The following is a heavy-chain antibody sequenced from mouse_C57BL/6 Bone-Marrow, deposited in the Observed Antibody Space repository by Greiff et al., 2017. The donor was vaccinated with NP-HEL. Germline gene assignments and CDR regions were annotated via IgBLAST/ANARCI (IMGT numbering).Heavy chain of an antibody. Sequence: QVQLQQSGPGLVAPSHCLSITCTVSGFSLTSYGVDWVRQSPGKGLEWLGVIWGVGSTNYNSALKSRLSISKDNSKSQVFLKMNSLQTDDTAMYYCASLYGSSAYWGQGTLVTVSA. J-gene: IGHJ3*01. D-gene: IGHD1-1*01. CDR2: IWGVGST. CDR1: GFSLTSYG. CDR3: ASLYGSSAY. V-gene: IGHV2-6*01.